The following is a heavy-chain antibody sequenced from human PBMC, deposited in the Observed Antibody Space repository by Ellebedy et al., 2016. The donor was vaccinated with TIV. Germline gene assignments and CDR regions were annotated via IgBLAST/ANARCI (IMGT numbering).Heavy chain of an antibody. CDR2: ISAYNGNT. Sequence: ASVKVSCKASGYTFTSYGISWVRQAPGQGLEWMGWISAYNGNTNYAQKLQGRVTMTTDTSTSTADMELSSLRSEDTAVYYCARESEVGCMDVWGQGTTVSVSS. D-gene: IGHD1-26*01. V-gene: IGHV1-18*01. CDR3: ARESEVGCMDV. J-gene: IGHJ6*02. CDR1: GYTFTSYG.